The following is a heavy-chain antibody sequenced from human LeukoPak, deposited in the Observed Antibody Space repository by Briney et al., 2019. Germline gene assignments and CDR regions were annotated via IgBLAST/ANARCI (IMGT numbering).Heavy chain of an antibody. CDR1: GYTFTSYD. Sequence: AAVKVSCKASGYTFTSYDINWGRQATGQGLEWMGWMNPNSGNTGYAQKCQGRVTMTRNNSISTAYMELSSLRSEATAVYYCASGAGKKSSAYYYVYNYWGQGTLVTVSS. J-gene: IGHJ4*02. V-gene: IGHV1-8*01. CDR2: MNPNSGNT. CDR3: ASGAGKKSSAYYYVYNY. D-gene: IGHD3-22*01.